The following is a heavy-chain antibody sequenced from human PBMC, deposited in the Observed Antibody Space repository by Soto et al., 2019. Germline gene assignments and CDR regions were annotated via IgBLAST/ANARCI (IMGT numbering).Heavy chain of an antibody. Sequence: QVQLVESGGGVVQPGRSLRLSCAASGFTFSSYAMHWVRQAPGKGLEWVAVISYDGSNKYYADSVKGRFTISRDNSKNTLYLQMNSLRAEDTAVYYCARGDFPQYYYNYYGMDVWGQGTTVTVS. J-gene: IGHJ6*02. V-gene: IGHV3-30-3*01. D-gene: IGHD3-3*01. CDR2: ISYDGSNK. CDR3: ARGDFPQYYYNYYGMDV. CDR1: GFTFSSYA.